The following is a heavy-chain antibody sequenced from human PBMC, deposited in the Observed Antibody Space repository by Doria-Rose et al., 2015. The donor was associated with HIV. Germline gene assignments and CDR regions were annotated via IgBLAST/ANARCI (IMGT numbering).Heavy chain of an antibody. V-gene: IGHV2-26*01. Sequence: VTLKESGPVLVKPTETLTLTCTVSGVSLSSPGMGVSWIRQPPGKALEWLANIFSDDERSYNTSLKSRLTISRGTSKRQVVLTMTDMDPVDTATYYCARIKSSRWYHKYYFDFWGQGTLVIVSA. CDR1: GVSLSSPGMG. CDR2: IFSDDER. D-gene: IGHD6-13*01. J-gene: IGHJ4*02. CDR3: ARIKSSRWYHKYYFDF.